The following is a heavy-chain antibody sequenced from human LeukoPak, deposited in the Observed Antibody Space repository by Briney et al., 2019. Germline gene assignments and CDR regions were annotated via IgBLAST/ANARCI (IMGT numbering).Heavy chain of an antibody. CDR3: ARLEVALNWFDP. CDR1: GDSINNYY. Sequence: SETLSLTCTVSGDSINNYYWNWIRQPPGKGLEWIGYIYYSGSTNYNSSLKSRVTISVDTSKNQFSLKLSSVTAADTAVYYCARLEVALNWFDPWGQGTLVTVSS. V-gene: IGHV4-59*01. J-gene: IGHJ5*02. CDR2: IYYSGST. D-gene: IGHD5-24*01.